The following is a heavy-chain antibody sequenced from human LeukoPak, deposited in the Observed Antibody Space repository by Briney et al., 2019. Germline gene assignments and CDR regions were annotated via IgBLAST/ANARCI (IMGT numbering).Heavy chain of an antibody. J-gene: IGHJ3*02. CDR3: ARGRYNWNDVGAFDI. CDR1: GFTFSDYY. D-gene: IGHD1-1*01. V-gene: IGHV3-11*04. CDR2: ISSSGSTI. Sequence: GGSLRLSCAASGFTFSDYYMSWICQAPGKGLEWVSYISSSGSTIYYADSVKGRFTISRDNAKNSLYLQMNSLRAEDTAVYYCARGRYNWNDVGAFDIWGQGTMVTVSS.